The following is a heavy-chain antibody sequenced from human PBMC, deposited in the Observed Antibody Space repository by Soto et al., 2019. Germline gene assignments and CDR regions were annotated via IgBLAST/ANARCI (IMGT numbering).Heavy chain of an antibody. V-gene: IGHV4-31*03. D-gene: IGHD4-17*01. CDR3: ARNPDDYGDGYYFDY. Sequence: QVQLQESGPGLVKPSQTLSLTCTVSGGSISSGGYYWSWIRQHPGKGLEWIGYIYYSGSTYYNPSLKRRVTISVDTSKNQFSLKLSSVTAADTAVYYCARNPDDYGDGYYFDYWGQGTLVTVSS. CDR1: GGSISSGGYY. J-gene: IGHJ4*02. CDR2: IYYSGST.